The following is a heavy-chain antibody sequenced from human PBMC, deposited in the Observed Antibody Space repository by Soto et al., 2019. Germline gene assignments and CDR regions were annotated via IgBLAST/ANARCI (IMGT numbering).Heavy chain of an antibody. Sequence: QVQLVQSGAEVKKPGASVKVSCKASGYTFTSYAMHWVRQAPGQRLEWMGWINAGNGNTKYSQKFQGRVTTTRDTSASTAYMELSSLRSEDTAVYYCAREGGPTGIAAAGTRFDPWGQGTLVTVSS. D-gene: IGHD6-13*01. CDR3: AREGGPTGIAAAGTRFDP. CDR1: GYTFTSYA. J-gene: IGHJ5*02. CDR2: INAGNGNT. V-gene: IGHV1-3*01.